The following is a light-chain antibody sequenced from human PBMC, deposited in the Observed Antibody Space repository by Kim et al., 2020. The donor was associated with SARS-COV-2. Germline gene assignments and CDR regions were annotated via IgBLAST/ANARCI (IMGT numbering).Light chain of an antibody. J-gene: IGKJ5*01. CDR2: DAS. CDR3: QQRSNWPIT. CDR1: QSVSSY. Sequence: PGERATLSCRASQSVSSYLAWYQQKPGQAPRLLIYDASNRATGVPARFSGSGSGTDFTLTINSLEPEDFAVYYCQQRSNWPITFGQGTRLEIK. V-gene: IGKV3-11*01.